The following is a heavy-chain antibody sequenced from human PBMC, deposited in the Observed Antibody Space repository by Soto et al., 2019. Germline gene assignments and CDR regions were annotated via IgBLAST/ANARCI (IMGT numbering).Heavy chain of an antibody. J-gene: IGHJ4*02. D-gene: IGHD6-13*01. V-gene: IGHV3-7*01. CDR1: GFTFSSYW. CDR3: ARDGQLVINYFDS. Sequence: GSLILSCAASGFTFSSYWMSWVRQAEGKGLEWLATIQQDGGETQYVDSVKGRFTISRDNAKISLYLQMTSLRAEDTAVYYCARDGQLVINYFDSWGQGNLVTVSS. CDR2: IQQDGGET.